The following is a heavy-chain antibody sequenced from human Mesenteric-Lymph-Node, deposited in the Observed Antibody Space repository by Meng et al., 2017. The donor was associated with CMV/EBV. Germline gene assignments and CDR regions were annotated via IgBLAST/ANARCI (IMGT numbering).Heavy chain of an antibody. J-gene: IGHJ5*02. V-gene: IGHV3-48*03. CDR3: ARDGYSTNWFVS. Sequence: GESLKISCEASGFTFSSYEMNWVRQAPGRGLEWVSYISNTATAIYYADSVRGRFTISRDNAKESLYLQMNSLRAEDTAVYYCARDGYSTNWFVSWGQGTLVTVSS. CDR2: ISNTATAI. D-gene: IGHD5-12*01. CDR1: GFTFSSYE.